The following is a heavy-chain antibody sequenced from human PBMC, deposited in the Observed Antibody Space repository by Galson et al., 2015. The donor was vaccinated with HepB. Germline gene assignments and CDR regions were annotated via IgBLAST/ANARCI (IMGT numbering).Heavy chain of an antibody. J-gene: IGHJ6*03. CDR1: GYTFTSYG. D-gene: IGHD1-7*01. Sequence: SVKVSCKASGYTFTSYGISWVRQAPGQGLEWMGWISAYNGNTNYAQKLQGHVTISADKSISTAYLQWSSLKASDTAMYYCARHLRLELLDYYYYYMDVWGKGTTVTVSS. V-gene: IGHV1-18*04. CDR2: ISAYNGNT. CDR3: ARHLRLELLDYYYYYMDV.